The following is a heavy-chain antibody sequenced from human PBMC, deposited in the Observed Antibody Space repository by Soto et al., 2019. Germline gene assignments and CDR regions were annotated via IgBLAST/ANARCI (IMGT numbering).Heavy chain of an antibody. CDR2: IYYSGST. CDR1: GDSINSGDYY. J-gene: IGHJ4*02. D-gene: IGHD2-15*01. CDR3: VRGMLRGYYFDY. Sequence: SETLSLTCTVSGDSINSGDYYWTWIRQPPGKGLEYIGYIYYSGSTYYNPSLKGRVTISIDTSKNKFSLNLSSVTAADTAVYYCVRGMLRGYYFDYWGQGALVTVSS. V-gene: IGHV4-30-4*01.